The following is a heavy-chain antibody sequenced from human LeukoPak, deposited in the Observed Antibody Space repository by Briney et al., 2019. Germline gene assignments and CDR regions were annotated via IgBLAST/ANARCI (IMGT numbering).Heavy chain of an antibody. J-gene: IGHJ4*02. CDR2: INQDGSAK. D-gene: IGHD3-16*01. V-gene: IGHV3-7*01. CDR1: RITFSSNW. Sequence: GGSLRLSCALSRITFSSNWMNWVRQAPGRGLEWVANINQDGSAKFYVDSVRGRFTISRDNARNSVYPQMDSLRAEDTALYYCMPGGSDSDYWGQGTLVTVSS. CDR3: MPGGSDSDY.